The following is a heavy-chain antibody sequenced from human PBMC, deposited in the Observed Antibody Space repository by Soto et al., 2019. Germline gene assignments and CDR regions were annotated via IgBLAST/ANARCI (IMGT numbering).Heavy chain of an antibody. CDR1: GGSISSYY. CDR3: ARANYDILTGYSMVYYFDY. Sequence: VQLQESGPGLVKPSETLSLTCTVSGGSISSYYWSWIRQPPGKGLEWIGYIYYSGSTNYNPSLKSRVTISVDTSKNQFSLKLSSVTAADTAVYYCARANYDILTGYSMVYYFDYWGQGTLVTVSS. V-gene: IGHV4-59*01. CDR2: IYYSGST. D-gene: IGHD3-9*01. J-gene: IGHJ4*02.